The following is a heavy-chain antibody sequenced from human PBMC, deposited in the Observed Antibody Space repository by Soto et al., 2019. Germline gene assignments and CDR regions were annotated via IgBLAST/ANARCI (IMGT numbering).Heavy chain of an antibody. CDR1: GFTFSSYE. Sequence: LRLSCAASGFTFSSYEMNWVRQAPGKGLEWVSYISSSGSTIYYADSVKGRFTISRDNAKNSLYLQMNSLRAEDTAVYYCARGRVYDILTGYYPYYYYGMDVWGQGTTVTVSS. D-gene: IGHD3-9*01. CDR2: ISSSGSTI. J-gene: IGHJ6*02. CDR3: ARGRVYDILTGYYPYYYYGMDV. V-gene: IGHV3-48*03.